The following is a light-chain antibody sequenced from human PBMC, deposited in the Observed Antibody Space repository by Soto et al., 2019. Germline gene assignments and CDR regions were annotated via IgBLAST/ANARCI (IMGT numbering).Light chain of an antibody. CDR2: GAS. J-gene: IGKJ2*01. CDR3: QQYNNWPMYT. Sequence: EIVMTQSPATLSVSPGERATLSCRASQSVSSNLAWYQQKPGQAPRLLIYGASTRATGIQARFSGSGSGTEFTLTISSLQSEDFAVYYCQQYNNWPMYTFGQGTKLEIK. CDR1: QSVSSN. V-gene: IGKV3-15*01.